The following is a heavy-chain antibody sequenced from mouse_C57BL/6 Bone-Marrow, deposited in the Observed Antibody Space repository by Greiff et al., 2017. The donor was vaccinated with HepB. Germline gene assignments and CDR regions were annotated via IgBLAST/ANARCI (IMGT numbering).Heavy chain of an antibody. V-gene: IGHV5-17*01. D-gene: IGHD1-1*01. CDR3: AREGFTTVVYFDY. CDR2: ISSGSSTI. CDR1: GFTFSDYG. Sequence: DVMLVESGGGLVKPGGSLKLSCAASGFTFSDYGMHWVRQAPEKGLEWVAYISSGSSTIYYADTVKGRFTISRDNAKNTLFLQMTSLRSEDTAMYYCAREGFTTVVYFDYWGQGTTLTVSS. J-gene: IGHJ2*01.